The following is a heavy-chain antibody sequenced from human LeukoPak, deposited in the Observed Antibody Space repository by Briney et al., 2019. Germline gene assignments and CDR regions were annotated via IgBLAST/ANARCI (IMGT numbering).Heavy chain of an antibody. D-gene: IGHD3-22*01. V-gene: IGHV3-30*04. J-gene: IGHJ4*02. CDR2: IAYDGSNK. CDR3: AKYAAAGAYDRHSEIDS. CDR1: GFTFNSYS. Sequence: GGSLRLSCAASGFTFNSYSMHWVRQAPGKGLEWVAVIAYDGSNKYSADSLKGQGRFTISRDNSKNTLFLEMNSLRPEDTAVYYCAKYAAAGAYDRHSEIDSWGQGTLVTVSS.